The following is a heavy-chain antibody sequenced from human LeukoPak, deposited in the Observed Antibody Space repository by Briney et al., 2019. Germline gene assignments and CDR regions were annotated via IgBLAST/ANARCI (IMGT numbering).Heavy chain of an antibody. CDR1: GYNFSSYW. J-gene: IGHJ4*02. CDR3: ARQGVGALAGTGGYFDY. V-gene: IGHV5-10-1*01. D-gene: IGHD6-19*01. Sequence: GESLKISCKGSGYNFSSYWISWLRHMPGEGLEWMGWNNPSESETNYRPSFQGHVTISADKSISTAYLQWSSLKASDTATYYCARQGVGALAGTGGYFDYWGQGTLVTVSS. CDR2: NNPSESET.